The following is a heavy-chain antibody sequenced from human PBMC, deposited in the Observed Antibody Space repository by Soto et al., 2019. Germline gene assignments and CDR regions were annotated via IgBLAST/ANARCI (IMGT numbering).Heavy chain of an antibody. CDR3: ASLRCSSTSCYTGNWFDP. CDR1: GGSISSGGYY. V-gene: IGHV4-31*03. CDR2: IYYSGST. D-gene: IGHD2-2*02. Sequence: SETLSLTCTVSGGSISSGGYYWSWIRQHPGKGLEWIGYIYYSGSTYYNPSLKSRVTISVDTSKNQFSLKLSSVTAADTAVYYCASLRCSSTSCYTGNWFDPWGQGTLVTVSS. J-gene: IGHJ5*02.